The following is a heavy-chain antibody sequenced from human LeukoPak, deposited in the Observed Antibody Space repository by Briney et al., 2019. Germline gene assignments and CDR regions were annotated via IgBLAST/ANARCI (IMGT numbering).Heavy chain of an antibody. Sequence: PGGSLRLSCAASGFTFSSYSMNWVRQAPGKGLEWVSSISSSSSYIYYADSVKGRFTISRDNAKNSLYLQMNSLRAEDTAVYYCARGSGSYNNWFDPWGQGTLVTVSS. V-gene: IGHV3-21*01. J-gene: IGHJ5*02. D-gene: IGHD1-26*01. CDR2: ISSSSSYI. CDR3: ARGSGSYNNWFDP. CDR1: GFTFSSYS.